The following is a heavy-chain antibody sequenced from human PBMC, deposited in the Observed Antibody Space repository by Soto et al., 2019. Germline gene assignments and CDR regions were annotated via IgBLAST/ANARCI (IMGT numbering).Heavy chain of an antibody. J-gene: IGHJ5*02. CDR1: GYTFTSYA. D-gene: IGHD1-1*01. CDR2: INAGNGNT. CDR3: ARGPLQLERRFWFDP. Sequence: QVQLVQSGAEEKKPGASVKVSCKASGYTFTSYAMHWVRQAPGQRLEWMGWINAGNGNTKYSQKFQGRVTITRDTSASTAYMELSSLRSEDTAAYYCARGPLQLERRFWFDPWGQGTLVTVSS. V-gene: IGHV1-3*05.